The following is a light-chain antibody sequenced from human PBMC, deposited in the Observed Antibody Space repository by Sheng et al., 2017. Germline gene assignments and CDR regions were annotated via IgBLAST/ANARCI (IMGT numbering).Light chain of an antibody. CDR3: LHDKSYAWT. V-gene: IGKV3-20*01. Sequence: EILLTQSPGTLSLSPGEGATLSCRASQSVTRSYLAWYQQKPGQAPRLLIHGASSRATGIPDRFSGSGSGTDFTLTISRLEPEDFATYYCLHDKSYAWTFGQGTKVEIK. CDR1: QSVTRSY. CDR2: GAS. J-gene: IGKJ1*01.